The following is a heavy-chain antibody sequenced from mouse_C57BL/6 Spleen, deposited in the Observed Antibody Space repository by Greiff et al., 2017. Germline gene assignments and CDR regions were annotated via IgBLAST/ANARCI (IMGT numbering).Heavy chain of an antibody. CDR1: GYSITSGYY. CDR2: ISYDGSN. Sequence: VQLQESGPGLVKPSQSLSLTCSVTGYSITSGYYWNWIRQFPGNKLEWMGYISYDGSNNYNPSLKNRISITRDTSKNQFFLKLNSVTTEDTATYYCARGSFYEGFAYWGQGTLVTVSA. V-gene: IGHV3-6*01. D-gene: IGHD2-12*01. J-gene: IGHJ3*01. CDR3: ARGSFYEGFAY.